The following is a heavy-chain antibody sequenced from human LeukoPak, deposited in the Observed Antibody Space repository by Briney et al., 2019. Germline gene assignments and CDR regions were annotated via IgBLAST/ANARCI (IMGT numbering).Heavy chain of an antibody. CDR1: GFTFRSHA. D-gene: IGHD2-15*01. CDR3: ARLGYCSGGSCYPFDY. CDR2: IYHSGST. Sequence: NPGGSQRLSCAATGFTFRSHAMNWVRQAPGKGLEWIGSIYHSGSTYYNPSLKSRVTISVDTSKNQFSLKPSSVTAADTAVYYCARLGYCSGGSCYPFDYWGQGTLVTVSS. V-gene: IGHV4-38-2*01. J-gene: IGHJ4*02.